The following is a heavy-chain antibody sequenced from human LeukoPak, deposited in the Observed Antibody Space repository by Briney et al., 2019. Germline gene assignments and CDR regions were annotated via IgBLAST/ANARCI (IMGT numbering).Heavy chain of an antibody. Sequence: SLKVSCKASGGSFSSYAISWVRQAPGQGLEWMGRIIPVFGTASYAQKLQGRVNITADIVSSTASMGLTSLTSEDTAVYFCAKQGAVRQDYYMDVWGNGTTVTVSS. CDR1: GGSFSSYA. D-gene: IGHD6-19*01. V-gene: IGHV1-69*06. CDR3: AKQGAVRQDYYMDV. CDR2: IIPVFGTA. J-gene: IGHJ6*03.